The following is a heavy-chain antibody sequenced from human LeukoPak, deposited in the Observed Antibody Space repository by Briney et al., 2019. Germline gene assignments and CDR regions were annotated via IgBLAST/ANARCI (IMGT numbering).Heavy chain of an antibody. CDR2: MYHSGST. CDR3: ARDGGSGIFTSGSFDY. D-gene: IGHD3-10*01. V-gene: IGHV4-38-2*02. J-gene: IGHJ4*02. CDR1: DYSISRGYY. Sequence: SETLSLTCTVSDYSISRGYYWGWIRQPPGKGLERIGSMYHSGSTYYNPSLKSRVTISVDTSKNQFSLKLSSVTAADTAVYYCARDGGSGIFTSGSFDYWGQGTLVTVSS.